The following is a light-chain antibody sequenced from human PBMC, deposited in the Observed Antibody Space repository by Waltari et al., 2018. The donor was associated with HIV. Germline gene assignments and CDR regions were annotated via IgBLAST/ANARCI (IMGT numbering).Light chain of an antibody. CDR1: QGISSY. J-gene: IGKJ2*01. CDR2: AAS. Sequence: DIQLTQSPSFLSASVGDRVTITCRASQGISSYLAWYQQKAGEAPKLLIYAASTLQSGVPARFSGSGSGTEFTLTISSLQPEDFATYYCQQLNSYPYTFGQGTKLEIK. V-gene: IGKV1-9*01. CDR3: QQLNSYPYT.